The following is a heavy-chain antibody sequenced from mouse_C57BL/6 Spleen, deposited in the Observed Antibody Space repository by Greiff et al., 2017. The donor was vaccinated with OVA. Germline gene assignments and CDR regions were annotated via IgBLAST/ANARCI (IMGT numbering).Heavy chain of an antibody. Sequence: QVQLQQPGTELVKPGASVKLSCKASGYTFTSYWMHWVKQRPGQGLEWIGNINPSNGGTNYNEKFKSKATLTVDKSSSTAYMQLSSLTSEDSAVYYWARKGTWDDWYFDGWGTGTTVTVSS. D-gene: IGHD4-1*01. V-gene: IGHV1-53*01. CDR1: GYTFTSYW. CDR2: INPSNGGT. CDR3: ARKGTWDDWYFDG. J-gene: IGHJ1*03.